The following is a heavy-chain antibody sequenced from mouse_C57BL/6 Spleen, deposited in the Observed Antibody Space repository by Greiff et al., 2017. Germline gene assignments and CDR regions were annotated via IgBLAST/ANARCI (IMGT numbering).Heavy chain of an antibody. CDR2: IDPSDSYT. Sequence: QVQLQQPGAELVMPGASVKLSCKASGYTFTSYWMHWVKQRPGQGLEWIGEIDPSDSYTNYNQKFKGKSTLTVDKSSSTAYMQLSSLTSEDSAVYYCARSPPYYGSSYYAMDYWGQGTSVTVSS. J-gene: IGHJ4*01. CDR1: GYTFTSYW. D-gene: IGHD1-1*01. CDR3: ARSPPYYGSSYYAMDY. V-gene: IGHV1-69*01.